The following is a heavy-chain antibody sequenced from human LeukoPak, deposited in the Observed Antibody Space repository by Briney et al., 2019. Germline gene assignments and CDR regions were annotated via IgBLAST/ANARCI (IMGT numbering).Heavy chain of an antibody. V-gene: IGHV4-34*01. J-gene: IGHJ6*02. CDR1: GGSFSGYY. CDR3: ARAYFYDSSGYYGSVRHYYGMDV. D-gene: IGHD3-22*01. Sequence: SETLSLTCAVYGGSFSGYYWSWIRQPPGKGLEWIGEINHRGSTNYNPSLKSRVTISVDTSKNQFSLKLNSMTAADTALYYCARAYFYDSSGYYGSVRHYYGMDVWGQGTTVTVSS. CDR2: INHRGST.